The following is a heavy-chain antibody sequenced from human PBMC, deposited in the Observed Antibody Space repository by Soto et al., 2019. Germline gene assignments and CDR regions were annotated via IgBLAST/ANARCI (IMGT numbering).Heavy chain of an antibody. J-gene: IGHJ6*02. CDR2: IWYDGSNK. V-gene: IGHV3-33*01. D-gene: IGHD3-3*01. CDR3: ASSPRVTIFGVDDYGMDV. CDR1: GFTFSSYG. Sequence: GGSLRLSCAASGFTFSSYGMHWVRQAPGKGLEWVAVIWYDGSNKYYADSVKGRFTISRDNSKNTLYLQMNSLRAEDTAVYYCASSPRVTIFGVDDYGMDVWGQGTTVTVSS.